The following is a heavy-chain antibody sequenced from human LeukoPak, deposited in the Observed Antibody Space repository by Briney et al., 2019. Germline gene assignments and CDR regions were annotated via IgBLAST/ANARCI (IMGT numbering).Heavy chain of an antibody. CDR2: MSSTGSPT. J-gene: IGHJ4*02. V-gene: IGHV3-48*03. D-gene: IGHD3-22*01. CDR3: AREHDTSGYPSDY. Sequence: GGSLRLSCAASGFTFSRYEMNWVRQAPGKGLEWVSYMSSTGSPTYYADSVKGRFTISRDNAKNSLYLQMNSLRAEDTAIYYCAREHDTSGYPSDYWGQGTLVTVSS. CDR1: GFTFSRYE.